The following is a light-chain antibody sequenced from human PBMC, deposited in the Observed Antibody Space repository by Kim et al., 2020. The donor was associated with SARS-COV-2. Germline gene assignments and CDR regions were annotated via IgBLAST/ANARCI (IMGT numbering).Light chain of an antibody. CDR3: QSYDSSLSDSWV. J-gene: IGLJ3*02. CDR2: GNS. V-gene: IGLV1-40*01. Sequence: VTISCTGSSSNIGAGYDVHWYQQLPGTAPNLLIYGNSNRPSGVPDRFSGSKSGTSASLAITGLQAEDEADYYCQSYDSSLSDSWVFGGGTQLTVL. CDR1: SSNIGAGYD.